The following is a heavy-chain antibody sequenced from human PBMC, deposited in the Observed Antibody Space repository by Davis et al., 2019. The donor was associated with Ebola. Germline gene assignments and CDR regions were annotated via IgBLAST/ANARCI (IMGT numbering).Heavy chain of an antibody. V-gene: IGHV3-73*01. CDR1: GLTFSGSA. D-gene: IGHD4-17*01. CDR2: IRSKVNSYAT. CDR3: TQTSGDVDY. J-gene: IGHJ4*02. Sequence: GESLKISCAASGLTFSGSAMHWVRQVPGNGLEWVGRIRSKVNSYATAYAASVKGRFTISSDDSKNTAYLQMNSLKTEDTAVYYCTQTSGDVDYWGQGTLVTVSS.